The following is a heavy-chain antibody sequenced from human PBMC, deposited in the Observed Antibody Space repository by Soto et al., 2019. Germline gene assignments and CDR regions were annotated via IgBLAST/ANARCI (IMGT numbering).Heavy chain of an antibody. CDR1: GGSISSGGYS. V-gene: IGHV4-30-2*01. J-gene: IGHJ5*02. CDR2: IYHSGST. CDR3: ARVPSP. Sequence: QLQLQEYGSGMVKPSQTLSLTCAVSGGSISSGGYSWIWIWQPPGKGLEWIGYIYHSGSTYYNPSRKSRVTISVDRYKNQFSLKLSSVTAADTSVYYCARVPSPWGQATLVTVAS.